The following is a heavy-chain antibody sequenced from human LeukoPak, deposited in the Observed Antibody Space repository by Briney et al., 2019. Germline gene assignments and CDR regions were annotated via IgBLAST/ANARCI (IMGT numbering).Heavy chain of an antibody. V-gene: IGHV3-23*01. Sequence: PGGSLRLSCAASGFTFSSYAMSWVRQAPGKGLEWVSGISDSGGSTYSADSVKGRFTISRDNSKNTLYLQMNSLTAEDTAVYYCAKDLGARGVGATPSNWGQGTLVTVSS. D-gene: IGHD1-26*01. CDR2: ISDSGGST. CDR3: AKDLGARGVGATPSN. J-gene: IGHJ4*02. CDR1: GFTFSSYA.